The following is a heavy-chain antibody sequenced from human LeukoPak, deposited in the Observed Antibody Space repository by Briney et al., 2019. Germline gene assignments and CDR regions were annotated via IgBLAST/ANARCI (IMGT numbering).Heavy chain of an antibody. J-gene: IGHJ5*02. CDR2: INHSGST. D-gene: IGHD1-26*01. CDR3: ARRRAGGLTPGWFDP. Sequence: SETLSLTCAVYGGSFSGFYWSWIRQPPGKGLEWIGEINHSGSTNYNPSLKSRVTISVDTSKNQFSLKLSSVTAADTAVYYCARRRAGGLTPGWFDPWGQGTLVTVSS. CDR1: GGSFSGFY. V-gene: IGHV4-34*01.